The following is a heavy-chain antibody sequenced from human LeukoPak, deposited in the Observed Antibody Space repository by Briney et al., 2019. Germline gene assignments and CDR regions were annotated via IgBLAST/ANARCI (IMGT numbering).Heavy chain of an antibody. V-gene: IGHV4-39*01. D-gene: IGHD3-3*01. CDR1: GGSISSSSYY. CDR2: IYYSGST. CDR3: ARRNCDFWSGYWTLDY. J-gene: IGHJ4*02. Sequence: SETLSLTCTVSGGSISSSSYYWGWIRQPPGKGLEWIGSIYYSGSTYYNPSLKSRVTISVDTSKNQFSLKLSSVTAADTAVYYCARRNCDFWSGYWTLDYWGQGTLVTVSS.